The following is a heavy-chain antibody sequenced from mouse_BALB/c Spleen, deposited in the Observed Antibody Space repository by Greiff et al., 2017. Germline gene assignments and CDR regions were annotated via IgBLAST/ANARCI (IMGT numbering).Heavy chain of an antibody. CDR3: ARGDSVVGYAMDY. V-gene: IGHV2-6-7*01. CDR2: IWGDGST. J-gene: IGHJ4*01. D-gene: IGHD2-4*01. CDR1: GFSLTGYG. Sequence: QVQLQQSGPGLVAPSQSLSITCTVSGFSLTGYGVNWVRQPPGKGLEWLGMIWGDGSTDYNSALKSRLSISKDNSKSQVFLKMNSLQTDDTARYYCARGDSVVGYAMDYWGQGTSGTVSS.